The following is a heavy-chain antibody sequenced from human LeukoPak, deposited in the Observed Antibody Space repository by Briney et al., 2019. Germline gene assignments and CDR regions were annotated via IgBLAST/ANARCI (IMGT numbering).Heavy chain of an antibody. V-gene: IGHV2-5*01. CDR1: GFSLSTSGVG. D-gene: IGHD6-13*01. CDR3: AHSPPRQLVRHSPFDY. Sequence: SGPTLVNPTQTLTLTCTFSGFSLSTSGVGVVWIRQPPGKALEWLALIYWNDDKRYSPSLKTRLTITKDTSKNQVVLTMSNMDPVDTATYYCAHSPPRQLVRHSPFDYWGQGTLVTVSS. J-gene: IGHJ4*02. CDR2: IYWNDDK.